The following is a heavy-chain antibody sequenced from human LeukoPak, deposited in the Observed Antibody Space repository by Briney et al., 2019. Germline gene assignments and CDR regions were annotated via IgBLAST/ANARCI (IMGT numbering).Heavy chain of an antibody. V-gene: IGHV3-21*01. CDR1: GFTFSSYS. J-gene: IGHJ4*02. CDR3: ARDYGNIAAAGPVDY. Sequence: GESLRLSCAASGFTFSSYSMNWVRQAPGEGLEWVSSISSSSSYIYYADSVKGRFTISRDNAKNSLYLQMNSLRAEDTAVYYCARDYGNIAAAGPVDYWGQGTLVTVSS. D-gene: IGHD6-13*01. CDR2: ISSSSSYI.